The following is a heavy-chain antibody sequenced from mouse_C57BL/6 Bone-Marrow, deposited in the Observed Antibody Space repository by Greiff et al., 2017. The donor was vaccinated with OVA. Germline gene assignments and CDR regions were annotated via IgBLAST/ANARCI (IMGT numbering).Heavy chain of an antibody. V-gene: IGHV1-64*01. CDR2: IHPNSGST. CDR1: GFTFTSYW. J-gene: IGHJ2*01. CDR3: ARGRTTVYFDY. D-gene: IGHD2-12*01. Sequence: VKLQQPGAELVKPGASVKLSCTASGFTFTSYWMPWVQQRPGQGLEWIGMIHPNSGSTNYNEKFKSQFTLTVDNASSTAYMQLSSLTSEDSAVCYSARGRTTVYFDYWGQGTTLTVSS.